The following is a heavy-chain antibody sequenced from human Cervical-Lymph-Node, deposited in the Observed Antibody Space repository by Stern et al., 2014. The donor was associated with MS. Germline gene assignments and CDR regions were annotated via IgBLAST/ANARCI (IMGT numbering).Heavy chain of an antibody. D-gene: IGHD3-3*01. J-gene: IGHJ4*02. V-gene: IGHV4-61*01. CDR1: GGSVSSGRYY. Sequence: VQLVESGPGLVKPSETLSLTCTVSGGSVSSGRYYWSWIRQPPGQGLEWIGYIYYSGSTKYNPSLKSRVTISVDTSKNQFSLKLSSVTAADTAVYYCARVDYDYYWGQGTLVTVSS. CDR2: IYYSGST. CDR3: ARVDYDYY.